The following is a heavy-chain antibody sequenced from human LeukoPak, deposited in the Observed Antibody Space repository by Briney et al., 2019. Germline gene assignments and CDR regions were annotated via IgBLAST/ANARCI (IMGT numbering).Heavy chain of an antibody. J-gene: IGHJ4*02. Sequence: GGSLRLSCAASGFTFSSYSMNWVRQAPGKGLEWVSSISSSSSYIYYADSVKGRFTISRDNAKNSLYLQMNSLRAEDTAVYYCAREVYSSGSYDYWGQGTLVTVSP. D-gene: IGHD3-22*01. CDR2: ISSSSSYI. CDR3: AREVYSSGSYDY. V-gene: IGHV3-21*01. CDR1: GFTFSSYS.